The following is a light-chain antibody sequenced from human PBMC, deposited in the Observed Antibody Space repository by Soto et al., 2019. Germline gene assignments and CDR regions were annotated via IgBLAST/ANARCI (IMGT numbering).Light chain of an antibody. CDR1: QNTLLSSNNKNY. CDR3: QQYYSTPTWT. CDR2: WAS. Sequence: DIVLTQSPDSLAVSLGERATINCKSSQNTLLSSNNKNYLAWYQQKPGQPPKLLIYWASTRESGVPDRFSGSGSGTDFTLTISSLQAEDVAVYYCQQYYSTPTWTFGQGTKVEIK. V-gene: IGKV4-1*01. J-gene: IGKJ1*01.